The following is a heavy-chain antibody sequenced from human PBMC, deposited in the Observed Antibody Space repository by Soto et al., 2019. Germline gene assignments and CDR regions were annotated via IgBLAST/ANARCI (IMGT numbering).Heavy chain of an antibody. CDR1: GDTFSFYS. D-gene: IGHD3-10*01. Sequence: QVQLVQSGAEVKRPGSSVKVSCKASGDTFSFYSINWVRQAPGLGLEWMGRVNPILSMSNHAQGFQGRVTMTEEKSTSTAYMELTGLRSEDTAMYYCATSYGSGYRAFDYWGQGPLVTVSS. J-gene: IGHJ4*02. CDR2: VNPILSMS. CDR3: ATSYGSGYRAFDY. V-gene: IGHV1-69*04.